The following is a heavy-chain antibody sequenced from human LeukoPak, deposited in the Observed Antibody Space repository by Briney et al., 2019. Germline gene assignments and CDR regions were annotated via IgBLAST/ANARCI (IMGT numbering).Heavy chain of an antibody. D-gene: IGHD2-8*02. J-gene: IGHJ5*01. CDR3: ARVAVSGPTGWFDS. CDR2: ISGTSAYI. Sequence: GGSLRLSCAGSGFALKSYSLTWVRQAPGKGLEWVSSISGTSAYIHYADSVKGRFTISRDNVDNVVYLEMNSLGAEDTATYYCARVAVSGPTGWFDSWGQGTLVIVSS. V-gene: IGHV3-21*01. CDR1: GFALKSYS.